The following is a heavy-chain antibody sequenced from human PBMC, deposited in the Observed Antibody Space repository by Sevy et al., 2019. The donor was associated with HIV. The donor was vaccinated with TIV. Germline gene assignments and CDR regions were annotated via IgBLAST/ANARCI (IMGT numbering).Heavy chain of an antibody. CDR2: VYWDDDK. V-gene: IGHV2-5*02. CDR1: GFSLSTYGVG. D-gene: IGHD1-7*01. CDR3: ARRQGGDNWNSGNFDY. Sequence: SGPTLVKPTQTLTLTCTFSGFSLSTYGVGVGWIRQPPGKALECLAFVYWDDDKRYSPSLRDRLSVTKDTSKNQVFLTMTNMAPVDTATYYCARRQGGDNWNSGNFDYWGQGTLVTVSS. J-gene: IGHJ4*02.